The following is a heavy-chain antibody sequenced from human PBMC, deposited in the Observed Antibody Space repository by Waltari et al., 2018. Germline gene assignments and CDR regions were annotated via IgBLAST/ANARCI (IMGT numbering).Heavy chain of an antibody. Sequence: QLRLQESAAGLVKPSGTLSLTCGVSGDSMSDSAVWNWVRQPPGKGLEWIGQVRRSGRTNYSPSFASRVAVSVDSSKNEFSLRLTFATAADTAVYYCARDRGRGLYLDSWGPGTLVTV. D-gene: IGHD2-15*01. V-gene: IGHV4-4*02. CDR1: GDSMSDSAV. CDR3: ARDRGRGLYLDS. CDR2: VRRSGRT. J-gene: IGHJ4*02.